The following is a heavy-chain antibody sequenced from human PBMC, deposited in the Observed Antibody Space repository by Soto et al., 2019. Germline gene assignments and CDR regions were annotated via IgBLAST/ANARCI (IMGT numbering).Heavy chain of an antibody. Sequence: EASVKVSCKASGFTFTSSAVQWVRQARGQRLEWIGWIVVGSGNTNYAQKFQERVTITGDMSTSTAYMELSSLRSEDTAVYYCEEVPPVADREAREYYGSYFDYWAQGTLVTVSS. V-gene: IGHV1-58*01. CDR2: IVVGSGNT. CDR1: GFTFTSSA. CDR3: EEVPPVADREAREYYGSYFDY. D-gene: IGHD6-19*01. J-gene: IGHJ4*02.